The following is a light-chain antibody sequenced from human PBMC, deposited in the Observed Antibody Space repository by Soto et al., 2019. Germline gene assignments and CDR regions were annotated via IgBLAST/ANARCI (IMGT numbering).Light chain of an antibody. V-gene: IGKV2-40*01. CDR1: QSLLDSDDGNTY. CDR2: TVS. Sequence: DIVMTQTPLSLPVTPGEPASISCMSIQSLLDSDDGNTYLDWYLQKPGQSPQLLIYTVSSRASGVPDRFSGSGSGTDFTLKISRVEAEDVGVYYCMQRVEFPLTFGGGTKVDIK. J-gene: IGKJ4*01. CDR3: MQRVEFPLT.